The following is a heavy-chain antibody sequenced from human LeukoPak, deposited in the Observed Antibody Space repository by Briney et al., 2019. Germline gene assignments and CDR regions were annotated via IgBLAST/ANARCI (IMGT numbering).Heavy chain of an antibody. V-gene: IGHV3-23*01. CDR1: GFTFSSYA. CDR2: ISVGGGSSA. Sequence: GGSLRLSCAASGFTFSSYAMTWVRRAPGKGLEWVSSISVGGGSSAYYAASVKGRFTISRDDSKNTLCLQMNSLRAEDMAVYYCAKGGVTARFDYWGQGTLFTVSS. CDR3: AKGGVTARFDY. D-gene: IGHD2-21*02. J-gene: IGHJ4*02.